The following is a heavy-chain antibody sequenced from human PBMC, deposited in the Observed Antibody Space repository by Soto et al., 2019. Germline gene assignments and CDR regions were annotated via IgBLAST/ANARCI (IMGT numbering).Heavy chain of an antibody. CDR2: IYYSGST. CDR1: GGYIRSGCYY. J-gene: IGHJ6*03. Sequence: PSETQSLTCSVSGGYIRSGCYYWSWKRQHPGKGLEWIGYIYYSGSTYYNPSLKSRVTISVDTSKNQFSLKLSSVTAADTAVYYCARGAESDSSSWYYYYYYMDVWGKGTTVTVSS. V-gene: IGHV4-31*03. D-gene: IGHD6-13*01. CDR3: ARGAESDSSSWYYYYYYMDV.